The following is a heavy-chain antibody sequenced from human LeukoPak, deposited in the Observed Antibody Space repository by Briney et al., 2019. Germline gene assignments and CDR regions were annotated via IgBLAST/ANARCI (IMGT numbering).Heavy chain of an antibody. CDR3: ARGHSGYDPSPFDY. V-gene: IGHV4-59*01. D-gene: IGHD5-12*01. J-gene: IGHJ4*02. CDR2: IYYSGST. Sequence: PSXTXSLTCTVSGGSISSYYWSWIRQPPGKGLEWIGYIYYSGSTNYNPSLKSRVTISVDTSKNQFSLKLSSVTAADTAVYYCARGHSGYDPSPFDYWGQGTLVTVSS. CDR1: GGSISSYY.